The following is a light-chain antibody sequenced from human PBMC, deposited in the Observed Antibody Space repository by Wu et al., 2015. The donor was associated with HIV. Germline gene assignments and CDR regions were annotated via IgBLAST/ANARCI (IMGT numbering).Light chain of an antibody. CDR1: QDIGTW. Sequence: DIQMTQSPSSASASVGDRVTITCRASQDIGTWLAWYQQKPGKAPKLLIYAASSLHSGVPSRFSGSGSGTDFALTISSLQPEDFASYFCQQANSFPLFTFGPGTKVDLK. CDR3: QQANSFPLFT. V-gene: IGKV1-12*01. CDR2: AAS. J-gene: IGKJ3*01.